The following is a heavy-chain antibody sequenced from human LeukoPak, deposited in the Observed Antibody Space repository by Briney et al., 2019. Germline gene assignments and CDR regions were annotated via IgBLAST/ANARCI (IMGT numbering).Heavy chain of an antibody. CDR3: AREADYDFWSGYLYYFDY. D-gene: IGHD3-3*01. Sequence: SETLSLTCTVSGDSISSYYWSWIRQPAGKGLEWIGRIYTSGSTNYNPSLKSRVTISVDTSKNQFSLKLSSVTAADTAVYYCAREADYDFWSGYLYYFDYWGQGTLVTVSS. J-gene: IGHJ4*02. CDR2: IYTSGST. V-gene: IGHV4-4*07. CDR1: GDSISSYY.